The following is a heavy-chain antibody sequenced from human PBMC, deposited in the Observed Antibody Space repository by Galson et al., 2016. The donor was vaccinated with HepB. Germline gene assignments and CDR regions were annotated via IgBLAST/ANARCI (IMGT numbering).Heavy chain of an antibody. CDR3: ARRHEYCPPVGCSVDY. J-gene: IGHJ4*02. CDR1: GFTFSGYG. Sequence: SLRLSCAASGFTFSGYGMHWVRQAPGKGLEWVAADSLDGRRKFCADSVKGRFTISRDNSNSMLFLQMSSLRADDTAVYYCARRHEYCPPVGCSVDYWGQGTLVSVSS. D-gene: IGHD2/OR15-2a*01. CDR2: DSLDGRRK. V-gene: IGHV3-30*03.